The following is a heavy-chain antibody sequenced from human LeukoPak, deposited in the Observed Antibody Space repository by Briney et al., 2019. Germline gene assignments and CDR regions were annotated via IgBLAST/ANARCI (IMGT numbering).Heavy chain of an antibody. D-gene: IGHD2-21*01. Sequence: GGSLRLSCAASGFTLRNYRMGWVRQAPGKGLEWLANIKQDGSEKAFADSVKGRFTISRNNAKNSVYLQMNSLRAEDTAVYYCVGYYRDRGDSKGRAFDIWGQGTMVTVSS. CDR3: VGYYRDRGDSKGRAFDI. CDR2: IKQDGSEK. J-gene: IGHJ3*02. V-gene: IGHV3-7*04. CDR1: GFTLRNYR.